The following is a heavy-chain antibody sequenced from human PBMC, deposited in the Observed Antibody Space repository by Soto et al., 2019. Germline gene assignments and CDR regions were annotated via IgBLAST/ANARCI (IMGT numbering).Heavy chain of an antibody. CDR3: AREARSNSGCGYYFGY. J-gene: IGHJ4*02. CDR2: ICYDGSNK. D-gene: IGHD5-12*01. Sequence: QVQLVESGVVVVQPGRSLRLSCAASGVTISSYGMHWDRQAPGKWLECGAVICYDGSNKYYADSEKGRFTISRDNTQHTLDLNMNSLRDDDTAVSYCAREARSNSGCGYYFGYWGQGTLVTVFS. CDR1: GVTISSYG. V-gene: IGHV3-33*01.